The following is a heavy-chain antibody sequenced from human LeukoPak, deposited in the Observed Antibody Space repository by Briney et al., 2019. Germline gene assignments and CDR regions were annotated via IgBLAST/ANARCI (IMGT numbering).Heavy chain of an antibody. V-gene: IGHV4-39*01. CDR2: ISFRGST. CDR3: ARLYSYYGMDV. Sequence: SETLSLTCTVSGGSIRSSSHYWVWIRQPPGKGLEGIGSISFRGSTYYNPSLTSRVTLSVDTSTSQFFLKLTSVTAADTAVYYCARLYSYYGMDVWGQGTTVTVSS. J-gene: IGHJ6*02. CDR1: GGSIRSSSHY.